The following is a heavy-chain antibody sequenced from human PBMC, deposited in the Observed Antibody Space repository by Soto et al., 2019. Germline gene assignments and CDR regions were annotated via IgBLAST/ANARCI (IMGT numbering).Heavy chain of an antibody. CDR1: GGSISSDANF. CDR3: ARGSFSSSSSWFDP. CDR2: ISYTGRT. D-gene: IGHD6-6*01. J-gene: IGHJ5*02. Sequence: TLSLTCTVSGGSISSDANFWSWIRQLPGRGLEWIGYISYTGRTYYTPSLNSRLTLSLDTSKNLFSLRLSAVTAADTAVYFCARGSFSSSSSWFDPWGQGTLVTVSS. V-gene: IGHV4-31*03.